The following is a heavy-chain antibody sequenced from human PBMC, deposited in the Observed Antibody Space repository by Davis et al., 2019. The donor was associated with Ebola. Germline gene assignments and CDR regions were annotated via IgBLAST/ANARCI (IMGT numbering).Heavy chain of an antibody. CDR3: ARVDSVTYTSLDY. D-gene: IGHD2-2*02. CDR1: GGTFSSYA. CDR2: IIPIFGTA. V-gene: IGHV1-69*06. Sequence: SVKVSCKASGGTFSSYAISWVRQAPGQGLEWMGGIIPIFGTANYAQKFQGRVTITADKSTSTAYMELSSLRSEDTAVYYCARVDSVTYTSLDYWGQGTLVTVSS. J-gene: IGHJ4*02.